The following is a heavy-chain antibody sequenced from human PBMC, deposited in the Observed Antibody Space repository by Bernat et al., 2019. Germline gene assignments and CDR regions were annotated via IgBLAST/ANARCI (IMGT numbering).Heavy chain of an antibody. CDR2: ISWNSVTI. V-gene: IGHV3-9*01. CDR1: GFTFDDYA. J-gene: IGHJ3*02. CDR3: SKAVAAAVSDAFDI. D-gene: IGHD6-13*01. Sequence: EVQLVESGGGLVQPGRSLRLSCAASGFTFDDYAMYWVRQVPGKGLEWVSGISWNSVTITYADSVNGRFTISRDNAKNSLYLQMNSLRAEDTAFYYCSKAVAAAVSDAFDIWGQGTMVTVSS.